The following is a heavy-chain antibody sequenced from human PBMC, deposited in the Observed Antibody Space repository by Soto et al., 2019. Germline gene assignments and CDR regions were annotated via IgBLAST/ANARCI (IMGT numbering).Heavy chain of an antibody. Sequence: GGSLRLSCAASGFTFSSYAMSWVRQAPGKGLEWVSAISGSGGSTYYADSVKGRFTISRDNSKNTLYLQMNSLRAEDTAVYYCAKEESWFGELIRYCFGYWGQGTLVTVSS. D-gene: IGHD3-10*01. CDR2: ISGSGGST. CDR1: GFTFSSYA. J-gene: IGHJ4*02. CDR3: AKEESWFGELIRYCFGY. V-gene: IGHV3-23*01.